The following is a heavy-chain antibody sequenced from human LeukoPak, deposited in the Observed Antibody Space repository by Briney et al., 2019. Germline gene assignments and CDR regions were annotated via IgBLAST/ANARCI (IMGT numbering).Heavy chain of an antibody. D-gene: IGHD5-18*01. CDR1: GFPFSSYG. CDR3: ARDRGTAMVNLFDY. CDR2: IWYDGSNK. J-gene: IGHJ4*02. Sequence: GSLRLSCAASGFPFSSYGMHWVRQAPGKGLEWVAVIWYDGSNKYYADSVKGRFTISRDNSKNTLYLQMNSLRAEDTAVYYCARDRGTAMVNLFDYWGQRTLVTVSS. V-gene: IGHV3-33*01.